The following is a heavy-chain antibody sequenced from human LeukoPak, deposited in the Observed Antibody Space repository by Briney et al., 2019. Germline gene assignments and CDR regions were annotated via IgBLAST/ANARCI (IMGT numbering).Heavy chain of an antibody. D-gene: IGHD3-9*01. J-gene: IGHJ4*02. CDR3: TRVGGEYYDILTGPDY. CDR1: GFTFGDYA. Sequence: GGSLRLSCTASGFTFGDYAMSWFRQAPGKGLEWVGFIRSKAYGGTTEYAASVKGRFTISRDDSKSIAYLKMNSLKTEDTAVYYCTRVGGEYYDILTGPDYWGQGTLVTVSS. CDR2: IRSKAYGGTT. V-gene: IGHV3-49*03.